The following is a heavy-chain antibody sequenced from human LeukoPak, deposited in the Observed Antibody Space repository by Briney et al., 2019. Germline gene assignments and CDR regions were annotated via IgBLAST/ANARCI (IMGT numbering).Heavy chain of an antibody. J-gene: IGHJ6*02. D-gene: IGHD1-26*01. CDR2: IYYSGST. Sequence: SETLSLTCTVSGGSISSYYWSWIRQPPGKGLEWIGYIYYSGSTNYNPSLKSRVTISVDTSKNQFSLKLSSVTAADTAVYYCARTLGLFGGSRRARRGMDVWGQGTTVTVSS. CDR3: ARTLGLFGGSRRARRGMDV. CDR1: GGSISSYY. V-gene: IGHV4-59*08.